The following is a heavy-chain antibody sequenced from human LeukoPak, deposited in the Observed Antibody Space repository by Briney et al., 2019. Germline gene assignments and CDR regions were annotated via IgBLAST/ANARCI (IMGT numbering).Heavy chain of an antibody. V-gene: IGHV1-2*02. Sequence: ASVKVSCKASGYTFTGYYMHWVRQAPGQGLEWMGWINPNSGGTNYAQKFQGRVTMTRDTSISTAYMEPSRLRSDDTAVYYCASGHYCSSTSCYDAFDIWGQGTMVTVSS. J-gene: IGHJ3*02. CDR1: GYTFTGYY. D-gene: IGHD2-2*01. CDR3: ASGHYCSSTSCYDAFDI. CDR2: INPNSGGT.